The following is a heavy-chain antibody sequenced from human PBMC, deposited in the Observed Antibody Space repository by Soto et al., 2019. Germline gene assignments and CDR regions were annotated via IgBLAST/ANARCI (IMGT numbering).Heavy chain of an antibody. J-gene: IGHJ6*02. CDR2: ISYDGSNK. Sequence: QVPLVESGGGVVQPGRSLRLSCAASGFTFSSYGMHWVRQAPGKGLEWVAVISYDGSNKYYADSVKGRFTISRDNSKNTLYLQMNSLRAEDTAVYYCAKDRSSSYARGGFYYGMDVWGQGTTVTVSS. D-gene: IGHD6-13*01. CDR3: AKDRSSSYARGGFYYGMDV. CDR1: GFTFSSYG. V-gene: IGHV3-30*18.